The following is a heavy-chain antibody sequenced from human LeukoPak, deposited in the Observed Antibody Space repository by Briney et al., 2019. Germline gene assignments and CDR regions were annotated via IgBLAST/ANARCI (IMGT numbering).Heavy chain of an antibody. D-gene: IGHD1-26*01. J-gene: IGHJ4*02. CDR3: ARISGSYVFDY. CDR2: ISSSTYT. V-gene: IGHV3-11*03. CDR1: GFTFSDYY. Sequence: PGGSLRLSCAASGFTFSDYYISWIPQAPEKGLEWVSYISSSTYTNYVDSVKGRFTISRDNAKNSMYLQMNSLRAEDTAVYYCARISGSYVFDYWGQGTLVTVSS.